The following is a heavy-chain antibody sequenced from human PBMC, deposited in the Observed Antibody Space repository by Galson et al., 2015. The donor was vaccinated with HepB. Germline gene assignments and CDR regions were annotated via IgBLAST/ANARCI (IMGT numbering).Heavy chain of an antibody. CDR2: IYPSGGGT. CDR3: AVDIVATTCLDY. J-gene: IGHJ4*02. D-gene: IGHD5-12*01. Sequence: SVKVSCKASGYTFTRYHMHWVRRAPGQGLEWMGIIYPSGGGTTYAQKFQGRVTMTGDTSTSTVYMELSSLRSEDTAVYYCAVDIVATTCLDYWGQGTLVTVSS. V-gene: IGHV1-46*01. CDR1: GYTFTRYH.